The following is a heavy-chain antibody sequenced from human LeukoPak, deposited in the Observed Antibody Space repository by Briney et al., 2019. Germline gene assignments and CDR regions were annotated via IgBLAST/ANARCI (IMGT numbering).Heavy chain of an antibody. D-gene: IGHD2-2*01. Sequence: PSETLSLTCTVSGGSISSSSYYWGWIRQPPGKGLEWIGSIYYSGSTNYNPSLKSRVTISVDTSKNQFSLKLSSVTAADTAVYYCARALGYCSSTSCFEFDYWGQGTLVTVSS. CDR3: ARALGYCSSTSCFEFDY. CDR2: IYYSGST. V-gene: IGHV4-39*07. J-gene: IGHJ4*02. CDR1: GGSISSSSYY.